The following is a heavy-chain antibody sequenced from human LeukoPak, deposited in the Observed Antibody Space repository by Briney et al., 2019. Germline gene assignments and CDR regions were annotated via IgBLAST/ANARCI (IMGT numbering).Heavy chain of an antibody. CDR2: IYHTGST. CDR3: AKSGGYGLIDY. CDR1: GYSISSGFH. J-gene: IGHJ4*02. V-gene: IGHV4-38-2*01. D-gene: IGHD1-26*01. Sequence: SETLSLTCAVSGYSISSGFHWGWIRQPPGKGLEWIGSIYHTGSTFHNPSLKSRVTISVDTSRNQFSLRLNSVTAADTAMYYCAKSGGYGLIDYWGQGTRVTVSS.